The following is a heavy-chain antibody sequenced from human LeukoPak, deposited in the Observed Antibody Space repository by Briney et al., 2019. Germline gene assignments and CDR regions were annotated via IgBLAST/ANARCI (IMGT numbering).Heavy chain of an antibody. J-gene: IGHJ4*02. D-gene: IGHD6-19*01. Sequence: PSETLSLTCTVSGGSISRGDYYWSWIRQPPGKGLEWIGYINYGGSTYYHPSLKSRVTISVDTSNNQFSLKLSSVTAADTAVYHCVRTIAGWHGDYWGQGTLVTVSS. CDR3: VRTIAGWHGDY. CDR2: INYGGST. V-gene: IGHV4-30-4*01. CDR1: GGSISRGDYY.